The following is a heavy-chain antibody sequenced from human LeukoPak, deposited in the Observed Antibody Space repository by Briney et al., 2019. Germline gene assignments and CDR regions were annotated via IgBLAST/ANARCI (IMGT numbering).Heavy chain of an antibody. CDR3: AKFRGYSYGPIGY. CDR2: ISGSGGST. CDR1: GFTFSSYD. V-gene: IGHV3-23*01. D-gene: IGHD5-18*01. J-gene: IGHJ4*02. Sequence: GGSLRLSCAASGFTFSSYDMSWVRQAPGKGLEWVSAISGSGGSTFYADSVKGRSTISRDNPKNTLYLQMNSLRAEDTAVYYCAKFRGYSYGPIGYWGQGTLVTVSS.